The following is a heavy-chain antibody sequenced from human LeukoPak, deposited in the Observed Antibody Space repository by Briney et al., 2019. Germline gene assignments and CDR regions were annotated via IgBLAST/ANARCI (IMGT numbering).Heavy chain of an antibody. V-gene: IGHV4-34*01. D-gene: IGHD4-17*01. CDR3: ARLTYDYGDYALGY. J-gene: IGHJ4*02. CDR1: GGSFSGYY. Sequence: SETLSLTCAVYGGSFSGYYWSWIRQPPGKGLEWIGEINHSGSTTYNPSLKSRVTISVDTSKNQFSLKLSSVTAADTAVYYCARLTYDYGDYALGYWGQGTLVTVSS. CDR2: INHSGST.